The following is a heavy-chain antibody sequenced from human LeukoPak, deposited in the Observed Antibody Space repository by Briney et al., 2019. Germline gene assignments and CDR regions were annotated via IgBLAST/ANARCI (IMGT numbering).Heavy chain of an antibody. CDR2: ISSSSDYI. V-gene: IGHV3-21*01. D-gene: IGHD5-12*01. J-gene: IGHJ3*02. Sequence: GGSLRLSCAASGFTFSSYTMNWVRRAPGKGLEWVSSISSSSDYIYYADSVKGRFTISRDNAKNSLYLQMNSLRAEDTAVYYCARPQIVATIHAAFDIWGQGTMVTVSS. CDR3: ARPQIVATIHAAFDI. CDR1: GFTFSSYT.